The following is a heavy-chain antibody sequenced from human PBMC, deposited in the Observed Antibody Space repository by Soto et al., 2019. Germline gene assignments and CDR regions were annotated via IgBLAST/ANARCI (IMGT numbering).Heavy chain of an antibody. Sequence: QVQLLQSGAEAKKPVSSVKVSCKASGGTFSTYAISWVRQAPGQGLEWMGGIIPIFATPSYAQKFQGRVTITADKSTSTAYMELSSLRSEDTAVYYCAREGPVAGNYGMDVWGQGTTVTVSS. D-gene: IGHD6-19*01. CDR2: IIPIFATP. CDR3: AREGPVAGNYGMDV. J-gene: IGHJ6*02. CDR1: GGTFSTYA. V-gene: IGHV1-69*06.